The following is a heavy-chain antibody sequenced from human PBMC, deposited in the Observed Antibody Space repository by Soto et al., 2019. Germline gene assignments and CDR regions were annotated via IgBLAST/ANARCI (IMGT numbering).Heavy chain of an antibody. D-gene: IGHD2-2*01. V-gene: IGHV3-21*01. CDR1: GFTFSSYS. CDR2: ISSRSRSI. CDR3: ARVSREVVPAAIDY. Sequence: LRLSCAASGFTFSSYSMHWVRQAPGKGLEWVSSISSRSRSIYYADSQKGRFTISRDNTKNSLYLQMNNLRAEDTAVYYCARVSREVVPAAIDYWGQGTLVTVSS. J-gene: IGHJ4*02.